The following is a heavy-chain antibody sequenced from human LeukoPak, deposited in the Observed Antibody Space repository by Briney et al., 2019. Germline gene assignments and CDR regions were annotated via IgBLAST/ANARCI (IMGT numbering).Heavy chain of an antibody. Sequence: SETLSLTCTVSGYSISSGYYWGWIRQPPGKGLEWIGSIYHSGSTYYNPSLKSRVTISVDTSKNQFSLKLGSVTAADTAMYYCARDGPDIVVVPAAILPLDYWGQGTLVTVSS. D-gene: IGHD2-2*02. CDR1: GYSISSGYY. J-gene: IGHJ4*02. CDR2: IYHSGST. V-gene: IGHV4-38-2*02. CDR3: ARDGPDIVVVPAAILPLDY.